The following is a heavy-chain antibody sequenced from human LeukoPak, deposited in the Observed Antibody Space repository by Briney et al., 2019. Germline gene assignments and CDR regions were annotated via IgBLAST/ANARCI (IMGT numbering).Heavy chain of an antibody. J-gene: IGHJ3*02. Sequence: GGSLRLSCAASGFTFDDYGMSWVRQAPGKGLEWVAVISYDGSNKYYADSVKGRFTISRDNSKNTLYLQMNSLRAEDTAVYYCARERGPYYYDSSGYKGAFDIWGQGTMVTVSS. CDR2: ISYDGSNK. CDR3: ARERGPYYYDSSGYKGAFDI. V-gene: IGHV3-30*03. D-gene: IGHD3-22*01. CDR1: GFTFDDYG.